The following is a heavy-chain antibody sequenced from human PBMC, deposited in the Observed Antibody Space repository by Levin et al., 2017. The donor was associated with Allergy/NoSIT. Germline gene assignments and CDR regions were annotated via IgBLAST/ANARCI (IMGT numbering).Heavy chain of an antibody. CDR1: GFTFSSYG. CDR2: ISYDGSNK. Sequence: QPGGSLRLSCAASGFTFSSYGMHWVRQAPGKGLEWVAVISYDGSNKYYADSVKGRFTISRDNSKNTLYLQMNSLRAEDTAVYYCAKEGRDYDYVWAPRWFDPWGQGTLVTVSS. CDR3: AKEGRDYDYVWAPRWFDP. D-gene: IGHD3-16*01. V-gene: IGHV3-30*18. J-gene: IGHJ5*02.